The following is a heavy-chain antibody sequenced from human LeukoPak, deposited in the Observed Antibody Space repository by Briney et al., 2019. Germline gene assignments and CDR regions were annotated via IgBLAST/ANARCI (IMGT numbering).Heavy chain of an antibody. CDR1: GDSISSGSYY. D-gene: IGHD3-16*01. CDR2: MYFSGNT. J-gene: IGHJ3*02. Sequence: PSETLSLTCTVSGDSISSGSYYWGWIRQPPGKGLEWIGSMYFSGNTYYNPSLKSRVTISIDAYENQFSLKLNSVTAADAAVYYCARGGEVPIWGQGTMVTVSS. V-gene: IGHV4-39*07. CDR3: ARGGEVPI.